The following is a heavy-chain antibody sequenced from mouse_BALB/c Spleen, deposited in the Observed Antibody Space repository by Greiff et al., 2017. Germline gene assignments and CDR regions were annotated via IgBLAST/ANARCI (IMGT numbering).Heavy chain of an antibody. J-gene: IGHJ2*01. Sequence: EVQRVESGGGLVKPGGSLKLSCAASGFTFSSYAMSWVRQTPEKRLEWVASISSGGSTYYPDSVKGGFTISRDNARNILYLQMSSLRSEDTAMYYGARGPYFDYWGQGTTLTVSS. CDR1: GFTFSSYA. CDR3: ARGPYFDY. CDR2: ISSGGST. V-gene: IGHV5-6-5*01.